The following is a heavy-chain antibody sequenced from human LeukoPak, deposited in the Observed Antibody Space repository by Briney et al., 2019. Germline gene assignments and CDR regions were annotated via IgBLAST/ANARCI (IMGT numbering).Heavy chain of an antibody. CDR3: ARDRETYYDFWSGYPPYYGMDV. D-gene: IGHD3-3*01. CDR2: ISSSSSYI. Sequence: PGGSLRLSCAASGFTFSSYSMNWVRQAPGKGLEWVSSISSSSSYIYYADSVKGRFTISRDNAENSLYLQMNSLRAEDTAVYYCARDRETYYDFWSGYPPYYGMDVWGQGTTVTVSS. J-gene: IGHJ6*02. V-gene: IGHV3-21*01. CDR1: GFTFSSYS.